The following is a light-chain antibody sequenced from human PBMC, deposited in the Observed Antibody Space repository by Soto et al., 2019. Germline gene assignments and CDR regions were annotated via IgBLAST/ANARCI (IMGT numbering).Light chain of an antibody. J-gene: IGKJ1*01. Sequence: QMTQSPSSLSASVGDRITITCRASQSISNHLNWYQQKPGKAPKLLIFAASSLQSGVPSRFSGSRSGPDFTLTISSLQPEDFATYYCQQSYSSPPTFGQGTKVDIK. CDR3: QQSYSSPPT. V-gene: IGKV1-39*01. CDR2: AAS. CDR1: QSISNH.